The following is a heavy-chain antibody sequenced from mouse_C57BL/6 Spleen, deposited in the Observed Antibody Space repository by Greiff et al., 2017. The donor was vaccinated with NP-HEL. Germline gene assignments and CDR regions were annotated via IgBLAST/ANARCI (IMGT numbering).Heavy chain of an antibody. CDR1: GYTFTDYY. CDR2: IFPGSGST. D-gene: IGHD1-1*01. CDR3: ARVKSDYGSSSHYYAMDY. J-gene: IGHJ4*01. Sequence: QVQLQQSGPELVKPGASVKIPCKASGYTFTDYYINWVKQRPGQGLEWIGWIFPGSGSTYYNEKFKGKATLTVDKSSSTAYMLLSSLTSEDSAVYFCARVKSDYGSSSHYYAMDYWGQGTSVTVSS. V-gene: IGHV1-75*01.